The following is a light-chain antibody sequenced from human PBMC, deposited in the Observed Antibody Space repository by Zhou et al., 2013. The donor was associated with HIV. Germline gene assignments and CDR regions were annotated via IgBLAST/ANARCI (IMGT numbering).Light chain of an antibody. CDR2: GAS. CDR3: EQSYTPPHT. J-gene: IGKJ4*01. Sequence: IRMTQSPSSLSAYVGDRVSITCRASQSIDNYLNWYQQKPGKAPKVLIYGASTLQSGVPSRFSGSGYGTDFTLTISGLQIEDFATYYCEQSYTPPHTFGGGTKVEI. CDR1: QSIDNY. V-gene: IGKV1-39*01.